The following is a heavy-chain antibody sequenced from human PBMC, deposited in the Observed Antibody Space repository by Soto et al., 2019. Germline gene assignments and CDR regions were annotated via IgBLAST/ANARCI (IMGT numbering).Heavy chain of an antibody. Sequence: SETLSLTCAVYGGSFSGHSWTWIRQSPGKGLEWIGEINHSGRVNYSPSLKSRVTISLDTSKNQFSLTLSAVTAADTATYYCSTRAYDTNGYYRFDPWGQGTLVTVS. CDR3: STRAYDTNGYYRFDP. J-gene: IGHJ5*01. D-gene: IGHD3-22*01. CDR1: GGSFSGHS. V-gene: IGHV4-34*01. CDR2: INHSGRV.